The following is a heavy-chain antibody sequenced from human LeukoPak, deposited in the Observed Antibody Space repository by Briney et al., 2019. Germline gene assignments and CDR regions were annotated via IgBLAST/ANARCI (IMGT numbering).Heavy chain of an antibody. CDR1: GFTFSSYA. CDR3: AKDRKFSRVTTGQHDY. Sequence: GGPLRLSCAASGFTFSSYAMSWVRQAPGKGLEWVSAISGSGGSTYYADSVKGRFTISRDNSKNTLYLQMNSLRAEDTAVYYCAKDRKFSRVTTGQHDYWGQGTLVTVSS. D-gene: IGHD3-9*01. CDR2: ISGSGGST. V-gene: IGHV3-23*01. J-gene: IGHJ4*02.